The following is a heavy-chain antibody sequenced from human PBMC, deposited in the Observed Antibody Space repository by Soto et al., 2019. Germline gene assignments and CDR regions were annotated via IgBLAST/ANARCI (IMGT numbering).Heavy chain of an antibody. V-gene: IGHV3-33*01. CDR1: GFTFSSYG. CDR2: IWYDGSNK. Sequence: QVQLVESGGGVVQPGRSLRLSCAASGFTFSSYGMHWVRQATGKWLEWVAVIWYDGSNKYYADSVKGRFTISRDNSKNTLYLQMNSLRAEDTAVYYCARYYYDSSGHLDYWGQGTLVTVSS. CDR3: ARYYYDSSGHLDY. J-gene: IGHJ4*02. D-gene: IGHD3-22*01.